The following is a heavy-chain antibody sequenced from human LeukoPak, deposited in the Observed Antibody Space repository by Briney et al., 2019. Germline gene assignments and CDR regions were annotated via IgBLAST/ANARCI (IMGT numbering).Heavy chain of an antibody. CDR3: ARGGYDILTGYHPFDY. CDR1: GYTFTSYG. D-gene: IGHD3-9*01. CDR2: ISAYNGNT. J-gene: IGHJ4*02. V-gene: IGHV1-18*04. Sequence: ASVKVSCKASGYTFTSYGISWVRQAPGQGLEWMGWISAYNGNTNYVQKLQGRVTMTIDTSTSTAYMELRSLRSDDTAVYYCARGGYDILTGYHPFDYWGQGTLVTVSS.